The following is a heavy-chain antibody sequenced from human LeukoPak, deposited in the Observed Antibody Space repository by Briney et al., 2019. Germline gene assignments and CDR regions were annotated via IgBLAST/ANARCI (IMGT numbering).Heavy chain of an antibody. Sequence: SETLSLTCTVSGASITSSSFFWGWIRQPPGKGLEWIGSISYSGNTFYNSSLRSRVTISVDTSKNQFSLKLSSVTAADTAVYYCARDRGTTFDYWGQGTLVTVSS. J-gene: IGHJ4*02. CDR2: ISYSGNT. D-gene: IGHD1-14*01. CDR3: ARDRGTTFDY. CDR1: GASITSSSFF. V-gene: IGHV4-39*07.